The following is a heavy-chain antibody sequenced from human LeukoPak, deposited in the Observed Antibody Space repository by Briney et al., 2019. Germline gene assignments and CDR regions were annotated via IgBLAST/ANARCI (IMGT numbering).Heavy chain of an antibody. CDR1: GYSISSGYY. CDR2: IYYSGSS. D-gene: IGHD6-19*01. J-gene: IGHJ4*02. CDR3: ARDLRQWLPY. V-gene: IGHV4-38-2*02. Sequence: PSETLSLTCTVSGYSISSGYYWGWIRQPPGKGLEWIGSIYYSGSSYYNPCLKSRVTISVDTSKNQFSLQLSSVTAADTAVYYCARDLRQWLPYWGQGTLVTVSS.